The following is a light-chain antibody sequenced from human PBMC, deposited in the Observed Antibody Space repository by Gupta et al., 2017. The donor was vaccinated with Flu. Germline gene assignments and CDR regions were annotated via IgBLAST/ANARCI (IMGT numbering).Light chain of an antibody. V-gene: IGLV1-47*02. Sequence: RVTIPCSGSTTNIGSEYVYWYQHLPGTAPKLLMYSDDQWDSGVPGRFSGSKSGTSASLAISGLRAEDEADYYCAAEEDSRSGWVFGGGTKLTVL. CDR2: SDD. CDR1: TTNIGSEY. J-gene: IGLJ3*02. CDR3: AAEEDSRSGWV.